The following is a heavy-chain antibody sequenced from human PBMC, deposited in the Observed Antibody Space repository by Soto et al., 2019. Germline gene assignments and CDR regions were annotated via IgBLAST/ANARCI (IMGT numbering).Heavy chain of an antibody. J-gene: IGHJ4*02. Sequence: QVQLVESGGGVVQPGRSLRLSCAASGFTFSSYGMHWVRQAPDKGLEWVAVIWYDASNKYYADSVKGRFTISRDNSRNTLYLQMNSLRAEDTAVYYCARDCAGYSSGWYQRGGFDYWGQGTLVTVSS. D-gene: IGHD6-19*01. CDR1: GFTFSSYG. CDR3: ARDCAGYSSGWYQRGGFDY. V-gene: IGHV3-33*01. CDR2: IWYDASNK.